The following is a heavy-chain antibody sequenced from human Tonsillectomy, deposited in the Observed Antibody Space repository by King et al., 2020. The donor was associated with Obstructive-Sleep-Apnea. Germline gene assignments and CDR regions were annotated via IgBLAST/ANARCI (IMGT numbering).Heavy chain of an antibody. Sequence: VQLQESGPGLVKPSETLSLTCTVSGGSISSYYWSWIRQPPGKGLEWIGYIYYSGSTNYNPSLKSRVTISVDTSKNQFSLKLSSVTAADTAVYYRARAAVAGSAEYFQHWGQGTLVTVSS. J-gene: IGHJ1*01. CDR2: IYYSGST. V-gene: IGHV4-59*01. CDR1: GGSISSYY. CDR3: ARAAVAGSAEYFQH. D-gene: IGHD6-19*01.